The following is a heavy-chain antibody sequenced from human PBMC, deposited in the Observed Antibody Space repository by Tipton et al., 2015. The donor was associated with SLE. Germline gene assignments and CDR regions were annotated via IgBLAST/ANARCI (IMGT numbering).Heavy chain of an antibody. V-gene: IGHV3-21*01. CDR3: ARSRGIFGVVGNWFDP. J-gene: IGHJ5*02. D-gene: IGHD3-3*02. Sequence: SLRLSCAASGFTFSSYSMNWVRQAPGKGLEWVSSISSSSSYIYYADSVKGRFTISRDNAKNSLYLQMNSLRAEDTAVYYCARSRGIFGVVGNWFDPWGQGTLVTVSS. CDR2: ISSSSSYI. CDR1: GFTFSSYS.